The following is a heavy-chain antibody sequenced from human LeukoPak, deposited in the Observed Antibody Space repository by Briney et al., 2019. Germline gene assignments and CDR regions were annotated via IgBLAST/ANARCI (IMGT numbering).Heavy chain of an antibody. Sequence: SVKVSCKASGGTFSSYNFIWVRQAPGQGLEWMGGIIPMQGTPNYAQKFQDRVTISADKSTTTVYTALSSLRYEDTAMYYCARESVAGGFEYWGQGTLVTVSS. CDR1: GGTFSSYN. V-gene: IGHV1-69*08. CDR2: IIPMQGTP. CDR3: ARESVAGGFEY. D-gene: IGHD6-19*01. J-gene: IGHJ4*02.